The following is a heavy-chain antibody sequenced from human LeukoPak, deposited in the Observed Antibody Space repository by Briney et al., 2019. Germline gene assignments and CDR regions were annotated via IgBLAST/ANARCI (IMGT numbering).Heavy chain of an antibody. D-gene: IGHD3-10*01. CDR2: INPNSGGT. CDR3: AREGSGGNMVRGVINNWFDP. Sequence: GASVKVSCKASGYTFTGYYMHWVRQAPGQGLEWMGRINPNSGGTNYAQKFQGRVTMTRDTSISTAYMELSRLRSDDTAVYYCAREGSGGNMVRGVINNWFDPWGQGTLVTVSS. J-gene: IGHJ5*02. V-gene: IGHV1-2*06. CDR1: GYTFTGYY.